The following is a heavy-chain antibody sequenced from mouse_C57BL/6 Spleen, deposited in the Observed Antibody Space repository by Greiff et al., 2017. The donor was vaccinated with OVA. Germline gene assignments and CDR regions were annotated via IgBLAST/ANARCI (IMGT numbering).Heavy chain of an antibody. CDR1: GYSITSGYD. CDR2: ISYSGST. Sequence: EVQLVESGPGMVKPSQSLSLTCTVTGYSITSGYDWHWIRHFPGNKLEWMGYISYSGSTNYNPSLKSRISITHDTSKNHFFLKLNSVTTEDTATYYCARGSYYYGHYFDYWGQGTTLTVSS. D-gene: IGHD1-1*01. CDR3: ARGSYYYGHYFDY. J-gene: IGHJ2*01. V-gene: IGHV3-1*01.